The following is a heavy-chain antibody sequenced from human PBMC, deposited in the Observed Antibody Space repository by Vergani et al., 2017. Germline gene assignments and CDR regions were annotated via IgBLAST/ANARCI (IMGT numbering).Heavy chain of an antibody. V-gene: IGHV3-9*01. D-gene: IGHD4-17*01. CDR3: AKALTTVLYWYFDL. J-gene: IGHJ2*01. CDR2: ISWNSGSI. Sequence: EVQLLESGGGLVQPGGSLRLSCAASGFTFDDYAMHWVRQAPGKGLEWVSGISWNSGSIGYADSVKGRFTISRDNAKNSLYLQMNSLRAEDTALYYCAKALTTVLYWYFDLWGRGTLVTVSS. CDR1: GFTFDDYA.